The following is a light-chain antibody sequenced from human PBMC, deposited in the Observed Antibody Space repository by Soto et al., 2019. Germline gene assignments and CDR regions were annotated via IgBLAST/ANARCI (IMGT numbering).Light chain of an antibody. Sequence: EIVLTQSPATLSFSPGERATLSCRASQSVSSYLAWYQHKPFQAPRLLIYDASTRATDIPSRFSGSGSGTDFTLTNSSLEPEDLAVYYCQQRGKWPCTLGPGTKVEIK. J-gene: IGKJ1*01. CDR2: DAS. CDR1: QSVSSY. V-gene: IGKV3-11*01. CDR3: QQRGKWPCT.